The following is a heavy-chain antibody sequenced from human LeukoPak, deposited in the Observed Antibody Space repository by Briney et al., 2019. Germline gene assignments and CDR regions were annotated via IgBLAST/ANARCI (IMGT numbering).Heavy chain of an antibody. CDR1: GYTFTGYY. Sequence: PCKASGYTFTGYYMHWVRQAPGKGLEWVAFIRYDGSNKYYADSVKGRFTISRDNSKNTLYLQMNSLRAEDTAVYYCAKTYYYDSSGYWSLDYWGQGTLVTVSS. J-gene: IGHJ4*02. CDR2: IRYDGSNK. D-gene: IGHD3-22*01. V-gene: IGHV3-30*02. CDR3: AKTYYYDSSGYWSLDY.